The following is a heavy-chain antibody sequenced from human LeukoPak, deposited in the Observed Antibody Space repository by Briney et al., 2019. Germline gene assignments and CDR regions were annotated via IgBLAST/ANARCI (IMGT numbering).Heavy chain of an antibody. CDR1: GGSISSGSYY. Sequence: SETLSLTCTVSGGSISSGSYYWSWIRQPAGKGLEWIGRIYTSGSTNYNPSLKSRVTISVDTSKNQFSLKLSSVTAADTAVYYCARSGGGSNFDYWGQGTLVTVSS. CDR2: IYTSGST. J-gene: IGHJ4*02. CDR3: ARSGGGSNFDY. D-gene: IGHD3-16*01. V-gene: IGHV4-61*02.